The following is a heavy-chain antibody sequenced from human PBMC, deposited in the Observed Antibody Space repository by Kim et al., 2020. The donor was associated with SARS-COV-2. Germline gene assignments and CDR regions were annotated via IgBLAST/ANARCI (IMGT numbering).Heavy chain of an antibody. CDR2: IYHSGST. J-gene: IGHJ4*02. D-gene: IGHD1-26*01. CDR3: ARGGLSKFDY. CDR1: GGSISSGGYS. Sequence: SETLSLTCAVSGGSISSGGYSWSWIRQPPGKGLEWIGYIYHSGSTYYNPSLKSRVTISVDRSNNQFSLRLNSVTAADTAVYYCARGGLSKFDYWGQGTLV. V-gene: IGHV4-30-2*01.